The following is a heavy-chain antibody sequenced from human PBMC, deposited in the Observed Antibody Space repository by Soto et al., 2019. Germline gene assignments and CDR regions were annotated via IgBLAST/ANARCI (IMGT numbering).Heavy chain of an antibody. CDR1: GGSFSGYY. CDR3: ASLKEGHRSGSSRDFDP. J-gene: IGHJ5*02. V-gene: IGHV4-34*01. Sequence: ETLSLTCAVYGGSFSGYYWSWIRQPPGKGLECIGEINHSGSTNYNPSLKSRVTISVDTSKNQFSLKLSSVTAADTAVYYCASLKEGHRSGSSRDFDPWGQGTLVNV. CDR2: INHSGST. D-gene: IGHD3-10*01.